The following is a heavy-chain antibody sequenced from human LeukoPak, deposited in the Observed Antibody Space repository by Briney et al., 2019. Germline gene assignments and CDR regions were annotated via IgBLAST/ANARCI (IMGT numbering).Heavy chain of an antibody. V-gene: IGHV3-23*01. CDR2: IISSGGTT. Sequence: PGGSLRLSCAASGFTFSTYAVNWVRQAPGKGLEWVSAIISSGGTTYYAHSVKGRFSISTDNSKNTLYLRMNCLRAEDTAIYYCAKDRNAWPTNFDSWGQGTLVPVSA. J-gene: IGHJ4*02. D-gene: IGHD5-24*01. CDR1: GFTFSTYA. CDR3: AKDRNAWPTNFDS.